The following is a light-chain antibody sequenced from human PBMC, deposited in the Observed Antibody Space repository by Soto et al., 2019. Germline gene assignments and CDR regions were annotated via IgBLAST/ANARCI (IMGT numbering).Light chain of an antibody. CDR2: DAS. CDR3: QQANSFPPEYT. V-gene: IGKV1-12*01. J-gene: IGKJ2*01. Sequence: DIQMTQSPSTVSASVGDRVTSTCRASQGISSWLSWYQQKQGNAHKLLIYDASSLQTGVPARCSGSGSGRDFSLTIFSLQPEDFAPYYCQQANSFPPEYTFGQGTKLEIK. CDR1: QGISSW.